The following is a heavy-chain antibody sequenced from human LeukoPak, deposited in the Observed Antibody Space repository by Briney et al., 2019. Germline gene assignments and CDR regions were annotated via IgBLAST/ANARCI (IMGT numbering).Heavy chain of an antibody. D-gene: IGHD4-23*01. Sequence: SETLPLTCAVSGGSISSINWWSWVRQPPGKGLEWIGEIYHSGSTNYNPSLKSRVTISVDKSKNQFSLKLSSVTAADTAVYYCARAIGGKRLDYWGQGTLVTVSS. V-gene: IGHV4-4*02. CDR1: GGSISSINW. CDR3: ARAIGGKRLDY. J-gene: IGHJ4*02. CDR2: IYHSGST.